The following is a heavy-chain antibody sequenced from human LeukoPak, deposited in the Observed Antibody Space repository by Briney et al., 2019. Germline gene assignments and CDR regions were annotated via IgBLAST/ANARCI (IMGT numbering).Heavy chain of an antibody. CDR1: GFTFSSSA. J-gene: IGHJ4*02. D-gene: IGHD2-2*01. V-gene: IGHV3-23*01. CDR2: ISGSGDST. CDR3: AKDRDIVVVPAATDYYFDY. Sequence: GGSLRLSCAASGFTFSSSAMSWVRQAPGKGLEWVSAISGSGDSTYYANFVKGRLTISRDNSKNTLYLQMNSLRAEDTAIYYCAKDRDIVVVPAATDYYFDYWGQGTLVTVSS.